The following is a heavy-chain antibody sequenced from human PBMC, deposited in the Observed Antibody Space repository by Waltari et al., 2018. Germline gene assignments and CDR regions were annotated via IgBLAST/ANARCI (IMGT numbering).Heavy chain of an antibody. V-gene: IGHV4-39*01. CDR2: MSYSGAT. CDR3: ATYIGASLGTAAFDV. J-gene: IGHJ3*01. D-gene: IGHD5-12*01. CDR1: GDSITPNRHY. Sequence: QLQLQESGPGLVKPSETLSITCSVPGDSITPNRHYWGWIRQPPGQGLEWIGTMSYSGATYSSPSLRSRVTVSRDTSKNQLSLKLGSVTAADTAVYYCATYIGASLGTAAFDVWGQGTMVTVSS.